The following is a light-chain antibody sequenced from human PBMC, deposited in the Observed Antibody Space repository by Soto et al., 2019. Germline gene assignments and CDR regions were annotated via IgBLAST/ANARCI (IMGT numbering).Light chain of an antibody. V-gene: IGKV1-5*03. CDR3: QQYNSYLT. J-gene: IGKJ1*01. CDR2: KAS. CDR1: QSVSIW. Sequence: DIQMTQSPSTLSASVGDRVTITCRASQSVSIWLAWYQQKPGKAPKLLIYKASSLKSGVPSRFSGSGSGTEFTLTISSLHPDDFANYYCQQYNSYLTFGQGTKVEMK.